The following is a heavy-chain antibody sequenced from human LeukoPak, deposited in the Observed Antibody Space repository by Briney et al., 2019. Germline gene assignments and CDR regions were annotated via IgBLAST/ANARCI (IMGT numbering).Heavy chain of an antibody. J-gene: IGHJ6*03. CDR3: ARDNIDGLYYYMDV. D-gene: IGHD5-12*01. Sequence: PSETLSLTCTVSGDSISSYHWSWIRQPPGKGLEWIGYISYSGGPNYNPSHKSRVTISVDTSKNQFSLKLTSVTAADTAVYYCARDNIDGLYYYMDVWGKGTTVTVSS. CDR1: GDSISSYH. V-gene: IGHV4-59*01. CDR2: ISYSGGP.